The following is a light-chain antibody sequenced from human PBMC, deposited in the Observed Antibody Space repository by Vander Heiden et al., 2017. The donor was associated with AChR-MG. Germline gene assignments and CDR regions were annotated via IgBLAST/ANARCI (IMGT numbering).Light chain of an antibody. J-gene: IGKJ2*01. V-gene: IGKV1-5*03. CDR1: QSISSW. CDR2: KAS. Sequence: DIQMTQSLSTLSAPVGDRVTITCRASQSISSWFAWYQQKPGKAPKLLIYKASSLESGVPSRFSGSGSGTEFTLTISSLQPDDFATYYCQQYNSYLYTFGQGTKLEIK. CDR3: QQYNSYLYT.